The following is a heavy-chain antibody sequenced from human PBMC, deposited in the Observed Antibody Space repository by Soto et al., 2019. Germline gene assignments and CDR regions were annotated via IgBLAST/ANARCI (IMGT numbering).Heavy chain of an antibody. Sequence: QVQLQESGPGLVKPSETLSLTCAVSGASISSYYCMWIRQPPGKGLESIGYLYYGRSANYNPSLKSRVTLSXXTSTNQCSLTLSSMTAADTAVYYCALRSMAVVPEYWGQGTLVTVSS. CDR3: ALRSMAVVPEY. CDR2: LYYGRSA. CDR1: GASISSYY. V-gene: IGHV4-59*01. D-gene: IGHD3-22*01. J-gene: IGHJ4*02.